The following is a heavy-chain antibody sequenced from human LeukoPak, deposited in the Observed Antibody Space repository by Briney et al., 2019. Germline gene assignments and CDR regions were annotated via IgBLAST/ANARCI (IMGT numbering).Heavy chain of an antibody. D-gene: IGHD2-2*02. V-gene: IGHV1-18*01. J-gene: IGHJ6*03. CDR1: SYTFTSYG. Sequence: ASVKVSCKASSYTFTSYGISWVRQAPGQGLEWMGWISAYNGNTNYAQKRQGRVTMTTDTSTSTAYMELRSLRSDDTAVYYCARVRYQLLYDYYYYYMDVWGKGTTVTVSS. CDR3: ARVRYQLLYDYYYYYMDV. CDR2: ISAYNGNT.